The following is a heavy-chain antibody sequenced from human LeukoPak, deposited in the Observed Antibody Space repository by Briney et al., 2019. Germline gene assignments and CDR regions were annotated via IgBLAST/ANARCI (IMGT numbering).Heavy chain of an antibody. CDR3: ARGARPVAMRNYFDY. Sequence: GGSLRLSCVASGFTFSDYYMSWIRQAPGKGLEWVAYIGSSGSTIYYADSVKGRFTISRDNAKKSLYLQTNSLRAEDTAVYYCARGARPVAMRNYFDYWGQGTLVTVSS. V-gene: IGHV3-11*01. J-gene: IGHJ4*02. CDR2: IGSSGSTI. D-gene: IGHD2-2*01. CDR1: GFTFSDYY.